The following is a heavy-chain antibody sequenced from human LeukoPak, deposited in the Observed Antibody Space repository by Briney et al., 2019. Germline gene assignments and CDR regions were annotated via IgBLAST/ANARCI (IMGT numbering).Heavy chain of an antibody. V-gene: IGHV4-59*01. CDR3: ARDPSGYYFDY. CDR1: GGSISSYC. CDR2: IYYSGST. Sequence: SETLSLTGTVSGGSISSYCWSWIRQPPGKGLEWIGYIYYSGSTNYNPSLKSRVTISVDTSKNQFSLKLSSVTAADTAVYYCARDPSGYYFDYWGQGTLVTVSS. J-gene: IGHJ4*02. D-gene: IGHD3-9*01.